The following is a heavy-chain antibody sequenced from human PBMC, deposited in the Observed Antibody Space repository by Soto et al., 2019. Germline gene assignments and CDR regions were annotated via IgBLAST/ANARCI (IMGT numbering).Heavy chain of an antibody. V-gene: IGHV3-30-3*01. Sequence: GKGLEWVAVISYDGSNKYYADSVKGRFTISRDNSKNTLYLQMNSLRAEDTAVYYCARELKPPSSYGMAVLGHGTTVPVSS. CDR2: ISYDGSNK. J-gene: IGHJ6*02. CDR3: ARELKPPSSYGMAV.